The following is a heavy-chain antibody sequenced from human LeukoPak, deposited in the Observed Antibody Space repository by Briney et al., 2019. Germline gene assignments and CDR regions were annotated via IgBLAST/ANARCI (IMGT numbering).Heavy chain of an antibody. CDR2: IYPTGST. Sequence: SSETLSLTCTVSGGSIISSTYYRGWIRQPPGKGLEWIGNIYPTGSTYYNPSLKSRVTISVDTSKNQFSLKVSSVSAADTAVYYCARAYSSSWYWNWFDPWGQGTLVTVSS. V-gene: IGHV4-39*07. D-gene: IGHD6-13*01. CDR1: GGSIISSTYY. CDR3: ARAYSSSWYWNWFDP. J-gene: IGHJ5*02.